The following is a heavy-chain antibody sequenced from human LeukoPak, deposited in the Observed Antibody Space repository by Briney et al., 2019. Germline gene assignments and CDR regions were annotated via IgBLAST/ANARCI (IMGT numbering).Heavy chain of an antibody. CDR3: ARDRASLLWFGELPVPFDI. J-gene: IGHJ3*02. D-gene: IGHD3-10*01. Sequence: GGSLRLSCAASGFTFSSYAMHWVRQAPGKGLEWVAVIWYDGSNKYYADSVKGRFTISRDNSKNTLYLQMNSLRAEDTAVYYCARDRASLLWFGELPVPFDIWGQGTMVTVSS. CDR2: IWYDGSNK. V-gene: IGHV3-33*01. CDR1: GFTFSSYA.